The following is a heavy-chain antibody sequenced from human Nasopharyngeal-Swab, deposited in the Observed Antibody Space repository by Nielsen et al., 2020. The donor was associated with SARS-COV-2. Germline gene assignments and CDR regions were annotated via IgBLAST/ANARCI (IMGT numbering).Heavy chain of an antibody. CDR2: IKEDGSQK. CDR1: GFTFSTFW. V-gene: IGHV3-7*03. J-gene: IGHJ4*02. Sequence: GGSLRLSCAVSGFTFSTFWMTWVRQAPGKGLEWVANIKEDGSQKYYLDSVKGRFTISRDNAKNSLYLQMNSLRAEDTDIYFCARAVAGATDYWGQGTLVTVSS. D-gene: IGHD1-26*01. CDR3: ARAVAGATDY.